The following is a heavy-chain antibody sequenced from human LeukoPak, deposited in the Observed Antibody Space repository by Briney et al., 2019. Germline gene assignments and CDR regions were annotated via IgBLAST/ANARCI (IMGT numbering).Heavy chain of an antibody. D-gene: IGHD5-18*01. J-gene: IGHJ2*01. CDR1: GGSLTSSSYY. Sequence: SETLSLTCNVSGGSLTSSSYYWGWIRQPPGKGLEWIGSIYYGGRTYYNPSLKSRVTISVDTSKNQFSLKLTSVTAADTAVYFCARLREYSYGLSYWHFDLWGRGTLVTVSS. CDR3: ARLREYSYGLSYWHFDL. V-gene: IGHV4-39*07. CDR2: IYYGGRT.